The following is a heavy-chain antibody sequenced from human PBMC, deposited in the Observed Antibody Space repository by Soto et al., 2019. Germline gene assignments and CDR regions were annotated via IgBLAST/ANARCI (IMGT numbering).Heavy chain of an antibody. CDR2: ISDDRSNK. Sequence: SLRLSCAASGFTFSSYGMHWVRQAPGKGLEWVAVISDDRSNKYYADSVKGRFTISRDNSKNTLYLQMNSLRAEDTAVYYCEKDATMVRGLIRWHTSHNYYGRAVWGQGTTVTISS. D-gene: IGHD3-10*01. V-gene: IGHV3-30*18. CDR1: GFTFSSYG. J-gene: IGHJ6*02. CDR3: EKDATMVRGLIRWHTSHNYYGRAV.